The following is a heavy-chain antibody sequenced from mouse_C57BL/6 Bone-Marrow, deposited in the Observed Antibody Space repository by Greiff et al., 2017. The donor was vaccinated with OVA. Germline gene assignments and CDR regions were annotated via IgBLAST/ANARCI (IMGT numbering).Heavy chain of an antibody. CDR1: GYSITSGYY. D-gene: IGHD1-1*01. CDR3: ARGDYGSRFDY. Sequence: DVQLQESGPGLVKPSQSLSLTCSVTGYSITSGYYWNWIRQFPGNKLEWMGYISYDGSNNYNPSLKNRISITRDTSKNQFFLKLNSVPTEDTATYYCARGDYGSRFDYWGQGTTLTVSS. J-gene: IGHJ2*01. CDR2: ISYDGSN. V-gene: IGHV3-6*01.